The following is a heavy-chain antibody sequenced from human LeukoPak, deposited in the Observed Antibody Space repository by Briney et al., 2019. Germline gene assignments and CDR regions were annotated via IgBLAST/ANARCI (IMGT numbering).Heavy chain of an antibody. Sequence: GGSLRLSCAASGFTFSSYAMSWVRQAPGKGLEWVGRIKSKTDGGTTDYAAPVKGRFTISRDDSKNTLYLQMNSLKTEDTAVYYCTTVGDFSMYYYGSGSYHDYWGLGTLVTVSS. CDR2: IKSKTDGGTT. CDR1: GFTFSSYA. D-gene: IGHD3-10*01. V-gene: IGHV3-15*01. J-gene: IGHJ4*02. CDR3: TTVGDFSMYYYGSGSYHDY.